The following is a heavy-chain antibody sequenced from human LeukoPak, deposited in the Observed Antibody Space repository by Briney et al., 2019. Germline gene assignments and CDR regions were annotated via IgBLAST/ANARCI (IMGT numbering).Heavy chain of an antibody. Sequence: ASVKVSCKTSGYTFTDYYIHWVRQAPGQGLEWMGWVNPKSGATYYAQNFRGRVIITRDASMSTAHMELSRLKTDDTAMYYCARLTDFWGPGTLVTVSS. CDR1: GYTFTDYY. V-gene: IGHV1-2*02. CDR2: VNPKSGAT. J-gene: IGHJ4*01. D-gene: IGHD3-9*01. CDR3: ARLTDF.